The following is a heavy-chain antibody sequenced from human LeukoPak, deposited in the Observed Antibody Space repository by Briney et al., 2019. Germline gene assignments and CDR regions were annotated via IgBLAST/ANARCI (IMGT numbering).Heavy chain of an antibody. CDR2: ISSDGGNI. CDR3: ATSRVFDY. CDR1: GFSFSDYF. Sequence: NPGGSVRLSCVTSGFSFSDYFMNWIRQAPGKGLEWLSFISSDGGNIYYTDSVKGRFTISRDNAKKTLYLDMNSLRVDDTAIYYCATSRVFDYWGQGILVTVSS. J-gene: IGHJ4*02. V-gene: IGHV3-11*04.